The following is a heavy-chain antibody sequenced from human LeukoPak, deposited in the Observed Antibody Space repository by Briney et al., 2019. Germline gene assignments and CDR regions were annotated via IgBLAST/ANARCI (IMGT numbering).Heavy chain of an antibody. V-gene: IGHV3-7*01. Sequence: GGSLRLSCAASGFTFSSYWMSWVRQAPGKGLEGVANIKPDGSDKYYADSVKGRFTISRDNARNSLYLQMNSLTGEDTAAYYCARLGSSPFFDYWGQGILVIVSS. CDR3: ARLGSSPFFDY. CDR1: GFTFSSYW. D-gene: IGHD6-6*01. J-gene: IGHJ4*02. CDR2: IKPDGSDK.